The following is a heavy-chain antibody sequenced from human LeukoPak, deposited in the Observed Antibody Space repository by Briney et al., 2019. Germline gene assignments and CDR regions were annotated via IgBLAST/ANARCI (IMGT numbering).Heavy chain of an antibody. CDR2: IYYSGST. J-gene: IGHJ4*02. CDR1: GGSISSSSYY. V-gene: IGHV4-39*07. Sequence: SETLSLTCTVSGGSISSSSYYWGWIRQPPGKGLEWIGSIYYSGSTYYNPSLKSRVTISVDTSKNQFSLKLSSVTAADTAVYYCARDSSGSYGYWGQGTLVTVSS. D-gene: IGHD1-26*01. CDR3: ARDSSGSYGY.